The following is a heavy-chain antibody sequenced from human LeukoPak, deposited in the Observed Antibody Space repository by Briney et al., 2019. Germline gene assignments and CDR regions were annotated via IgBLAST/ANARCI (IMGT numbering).Heavy chain of an antibody. CDR3: ARGIGWFED. CDR1: GFTFSNSW. V-gene: IGHV3-7*05. J-gene: IGHJ5*02. CDR2: INQNGGEK. D-gene: IGHD2-15*01. Sequence: PGGSLRLSCAASGFTFSNSWMTWVRQAPGKGLEWVANINQNGGEKEYVDSVKGRFTISRDNAKNSLFLQMNSLRAEGTAVYYCARGIGWFEDWGQGALVTVSS.